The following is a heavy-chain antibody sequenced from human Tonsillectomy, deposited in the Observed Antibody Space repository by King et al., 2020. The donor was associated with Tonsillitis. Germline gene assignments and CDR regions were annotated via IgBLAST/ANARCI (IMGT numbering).Heavy chain of an antibody. CDR2: ISYDGSNK. CDR1: GFTFSSYG. Sequence: VQLVESGGGVVQPGRSLRLSCAASGFTFSSYGMHWVRQAPGKGLEWVAVISYDGSNKYYADSVKGRFTISRDNSKNTLYLQMNSLRAEDTAVYYCAKDLGQVVVVPYGMDVGGQGTTVTVSS. D-gene: IGHD2-2*01. V-gene: IGHV3-30*18. J-gene: IGHJ6*02. CDR3: AKDLGQVVVVPYGMDV.